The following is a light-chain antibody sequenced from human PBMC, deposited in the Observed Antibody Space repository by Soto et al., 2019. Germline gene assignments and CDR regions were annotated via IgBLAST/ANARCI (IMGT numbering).Light chain of an antibody. Sequence: QSALTQPRSVSGSPGQSVTISCTGTSSDVGAYNYVSWYQHHPGKDPKLVIYDVTKRPSGVPDRFAGSKSGNTASLTISGLQAEDEADYYCCSYAGSSLWVFGGGTKLTVL. CDR2: DVT. J-gene: IGLJ3*02. CDR1: SSDVGAYNY. V-gene: IGLV2-11*01. CDR3: CSYAGSSLWV.